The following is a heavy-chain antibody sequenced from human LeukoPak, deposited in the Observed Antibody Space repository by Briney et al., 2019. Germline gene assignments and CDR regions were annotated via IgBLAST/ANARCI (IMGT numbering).Heavy chain of an antibody. Sequence: GGSLRLFCAASGFTFSSYAMHWVRQAPGKGLEWVAVISYDGSNKYYADSVKGRFTISRDNSKNTLYLQMNSLRAEDTAVYYCAKDPVVVIAIPEYWGQGTLVTVSS. V-gene: IGHV3-30-3*01. CDR3: AKDPVVVIAIPEY. CDR2: ISYDGSNK. J-gene: IGHJ4*02. CDR1: GFTFSSYA. D-gene: IGHD2-21*01.